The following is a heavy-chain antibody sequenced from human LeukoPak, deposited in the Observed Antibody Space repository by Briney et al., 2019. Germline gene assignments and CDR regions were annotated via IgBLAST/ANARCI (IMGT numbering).Heavy chain of an antibody. V-gene: IGHV3-53*01. Sequence: GGSLRLSCAASGFTVSITYMTWVRQAPGKGLEWVSFIYSGDTTYYADSVKGRFTISRGTSENTLYLQMNNLRVEDTAVYYCARDGGSGSPHLSYYYYGMDIWGQGTTVTVSS. J-gene: IGHJ6*02. CDR2: IYSGDTT. D-gene: IGHD3-10*01. CDR1: GFTVSITY. CDR3: ARDGGSGSPHLSYYYYGMDI.